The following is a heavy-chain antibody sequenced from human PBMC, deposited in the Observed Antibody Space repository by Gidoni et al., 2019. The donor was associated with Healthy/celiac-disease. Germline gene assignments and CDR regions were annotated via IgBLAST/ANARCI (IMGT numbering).Heavy chain of an antibody. D-gene: IGHD3-10*01. CDR3: ARVVSGSGSL. Sequence: VQLVEPGGGVVKPGGFLRLTCAASGFTFSDYYMSWIRQAPGKGLEWVSYSSSSSSYTNCADSGKGRFTISRDNAKNSLYLQMNSLRAEDTAVYYCARVVSGSGSLWGQGTLVTVSS. CDR2: SSSSSSYT. J-gene: IGHJ4*02. V-gene: IGHV3-11*05. CDR1: GFTFSDYY.